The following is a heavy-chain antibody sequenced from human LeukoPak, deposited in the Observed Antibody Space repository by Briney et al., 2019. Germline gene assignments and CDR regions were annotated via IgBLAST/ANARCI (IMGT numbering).Heavy chain of an antibody. CDR1: GFTFSRYA. V-gene: IGHV3-23*01. CDR2: ISGSGGST. J-gene: IGHJ6*02. CDR3: AKRSSWYSYYYYGMDV. Sequence: GGPLRLLCAASGFTFSRYAVRWARQARGKGVEGVTAISGSGGSTYYADSVKGRFTISTDNSKNTLYLQMNRLRAEDTAVYYCAKRSSWYSYYYYGMDVWGQGTTVTVSS. D-gene: IGHD6-13*01.